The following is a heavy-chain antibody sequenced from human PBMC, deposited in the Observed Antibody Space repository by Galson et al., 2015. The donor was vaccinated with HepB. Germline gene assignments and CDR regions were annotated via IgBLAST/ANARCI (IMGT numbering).Heavy chain of an antibody. CDR1: GGTFSSYA. J-gene: IGHJ5*02. CDR2: IIPICATA. V-gene: IGHV1-69*13. CDR3: AGAERITMVRCVIRGGGFDP. D-gene: IGHD3-10*01. Sequence: SVKVSCKASGGTFSSYAISWVRQAPGQGLEWMEGIIPICATANYAQKVQGRVTVTADESTSTAYMELSSLRSEDTAVYYCAGAERITMVRCVIRGGGFDPWSQGTVVTVSS.